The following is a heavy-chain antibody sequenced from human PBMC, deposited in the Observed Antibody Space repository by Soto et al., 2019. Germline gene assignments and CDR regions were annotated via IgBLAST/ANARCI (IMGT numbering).Heavy chain of an antibody. V-gene: IGHV3-23*01. Sequence: GGSLRLSCSGSVFTFSTFDIHWVRQAPGKGLEWVSTFSGPGGGTYYADSVKGRFTISRDNSKNTMYLQIDSLRVEDTAVYYCAKVAKSSVVIQYFDEWGQGYLVTGFS. CDR2: FSGPGGGT. CDR1: VFTFSTFD. D-gene: IGHD3-9*01. J-gene: IGHJ4*02. CDR3: AKVAKSSVVIQYFDE.